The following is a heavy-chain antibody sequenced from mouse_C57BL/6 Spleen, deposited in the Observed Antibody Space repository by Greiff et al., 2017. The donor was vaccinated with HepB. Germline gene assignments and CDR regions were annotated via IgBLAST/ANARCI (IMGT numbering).Heavy chain of an antibody. J-gene: IGHJ1*03. CDR1: GYTFTSYG. D-gene: IGHD1-1*01. CDR2: IYPRSGNT. Sequence: VQLQQSGAELARPGASVKLSCKASGYTFTSYGISWVKQRTGQGLEWIGEIYPRSGNTYYNEKFKGKATLTADKSSSTAYMELRSLTSEDSAVYFGARNHYDSSYGYFDVWGTGTTVTVSS. CDR3: ARNHYDSSYGYFDV. V-gene: IGHV1-81*01.